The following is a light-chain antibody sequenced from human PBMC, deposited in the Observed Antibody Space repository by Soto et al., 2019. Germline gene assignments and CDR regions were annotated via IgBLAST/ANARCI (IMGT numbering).Light chain of an antibody. Sequence: EIVLTQSPGTLSLSPGERATLSCRASRSVSSSYLAWYQQKPGQAPRLLIYGASSRATGIPDRFSGSGSGTDFTLTISRLEPEDFAVYYCQRYGSSLFTFGGGTKVEIK. CDR2: GAS. CDR3: QRYGSSLFT. CDR1: RSVSSSY. V-gene: IGKV3-20*01. J-gene: IGKJ4*01.